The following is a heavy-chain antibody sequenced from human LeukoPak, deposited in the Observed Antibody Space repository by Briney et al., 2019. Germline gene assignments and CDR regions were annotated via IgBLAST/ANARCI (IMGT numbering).Heavy chain of an antibody. CDR1: GGSISSYY. J-gene: IGHJ6*02. CDR3: ARVTWFGELYYYYGMDV. D-gene: IGHD3-10*01. V-gene: IGHV4-59*01. CDR2: IYNSGNT. Sequence: SETLSLTCTVSGGSISSYYWSWIRQPPGKGLEWIGYIYNSGNTNYNPSLKSRVAISVDTSKNQFSLRLSSVTAADTAVYYCARVTWFGELYYYYGMDVWGQGTTVTVSS.